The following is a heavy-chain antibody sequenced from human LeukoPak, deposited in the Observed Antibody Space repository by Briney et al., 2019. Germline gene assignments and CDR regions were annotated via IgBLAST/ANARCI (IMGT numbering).Heavy chain of an antibody. V-gene: IGHV1-18*01. Sequence: ASAKVSCKASGYTFTSYGIIWVRQAPRQRLEWMGWILGYNGNTIYAQKLQGRVTMTTDTSTSTAYMELRSLRSDETAVYYCARRVSSGDAFDIWGQGTMVTVSS. D-gene: IGHD5-18*01. CDR3: ARRVSSGDAFDI. J-gene: IGHJ3*02. CDR2: ILGYNGNT. CDR1: GYTFTSYG.